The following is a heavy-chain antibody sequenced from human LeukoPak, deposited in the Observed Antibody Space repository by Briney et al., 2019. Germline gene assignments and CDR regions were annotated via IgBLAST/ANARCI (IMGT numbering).Heavy chain of an antibody. CDR1: GFTFSSYA. CDR3: ARGGGLDV. CDR2: ISGSGGST. Sequence: GGSLRLSCATSGFTFSSYAMSWVRQAPGKGLEWVSVISGSGGSTYYADSVKGRFTISRDNAKNSLYLQMSNLRAEDTAVYFCARGGGLDVWGQGATVTVSS. J-gene: IGHJ6*02. V-gene: IGHV3-23*01. D-gene: IGHD3-16*01.